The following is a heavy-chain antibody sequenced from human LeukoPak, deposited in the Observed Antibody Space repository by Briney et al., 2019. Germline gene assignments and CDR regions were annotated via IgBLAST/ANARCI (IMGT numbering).Heavy chain of an antibody. Sequence: GGSLRLSCAASGFTFSGYAMSWVRQAPGKGLEWVLAISGSGGSTYYADSVKGRFTISRDNSKNTLYLQMNSLRAEDTAVYYCAKDLQLTSSYNWFDPWGQGTLVTVSS. J-gene: IGHJ5*02. D-gene: IGHD5-18*01. CDR1: GFTFSGYA. CDR3: AKDLQLTSSYNWFDP. V-gene: IGHV3-23*01. CDR2: ISGSGGST.